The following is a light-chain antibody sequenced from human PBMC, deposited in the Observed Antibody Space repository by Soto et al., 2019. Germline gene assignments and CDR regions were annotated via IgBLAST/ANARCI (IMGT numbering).Light chain of an antibody. Sequence: EIVMTQSPATLSVSPGERVTLSRRASESLSSNLAWYQQKPGQAPSLLMYGASTRATGIPARFSGSGSGTEFTLTISSLQSEDFAVYYCQQYNTWSSITFGQGTRLEIK. CDR1: ESLSSN. CDR3: QQYNTWSSIT. V-gene: IGKV3-15*01. CDR2: GAS. J-gene: IGKJ5*01.